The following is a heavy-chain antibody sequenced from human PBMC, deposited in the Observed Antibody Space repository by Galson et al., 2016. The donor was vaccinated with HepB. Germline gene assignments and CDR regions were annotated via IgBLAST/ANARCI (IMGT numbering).Heavy chain of an antibody. V-gene: IGHV3-33*01. CDR1: GLTLSNYG. CDR3: ARDSRGSWGLPSYYYHYFYMDV. CDR2: IGSDGNSK. Sequence: SLRLSCAASGLTLSNYGFHWVRQAPGKGLEWVALIGSDGNSKKFADFVKGRFTISRDNSENTLYLQMRSLRVENTAVYYCARDSRGSWGLPSYYYHYFYMDVWGKGTTVTVSS. D-gene: IGHD6-13*01. J-gene: IGHJ6*03.